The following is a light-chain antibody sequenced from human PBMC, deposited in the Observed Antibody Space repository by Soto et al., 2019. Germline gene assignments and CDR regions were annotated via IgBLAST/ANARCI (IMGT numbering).Light chain of an antibody. V-gene: IGKV1-5*03. CDR1: QSISTW. Sequence: DIQVTQSPSILSSIVGDRGTITCRASQSISTWLAWYQQKPGKAPKLLIYKASTLKSGVPSRFSGSGSGTEFTLTISSLQPDDFATYYCQHYNSYSEAFGQGTKVDIK. CDR2: KAS. CDR3: QHYNSYSEA. J-gene: IGKJ1*01.